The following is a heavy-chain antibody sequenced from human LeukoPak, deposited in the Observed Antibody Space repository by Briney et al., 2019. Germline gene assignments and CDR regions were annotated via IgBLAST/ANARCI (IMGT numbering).Heavy chain of an antibody. J-gene: IGHJ2*01. CDR2: IKSKTDGGTT. V-gene: IGHV3-15*01. Sequence: AGGSLRLSCAASGFTFSNAWMRWVRQAPGKGQEWVGRIKSKTDGGTTDYAAPVKGRFTISRDDSKSIAYLQMNSLKTEDTAVYYCTRDNAAAGSYWYFDLWGRGTLVTVSS. D-gene: IGHD6-13*01. CDR3: TRDNAAAGSYWYFDL. CDR1: GFTFSNAW.